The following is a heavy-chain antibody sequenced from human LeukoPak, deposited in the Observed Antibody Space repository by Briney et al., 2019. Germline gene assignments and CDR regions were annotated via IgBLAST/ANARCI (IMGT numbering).Heavy chain of an antibody. J-gene: IGHJ4*02. V-gene: IGHV3-15*01. CDR3: TTGPGNSGY. Sequence: PGGSLRLSCVVSGLTFGNAWMSWVRQAPGKGLEWVGRIKSKNVGETTEYAAPVQGRFTISRDDSKNTVYLQMSGLKTEDTAVYYCTTGPGNSGYWGQGTRVTVSS. D-gene: IGHD4-23*01. CDR1: GLTFGNAW. CDR2: IKSKNVGETT.